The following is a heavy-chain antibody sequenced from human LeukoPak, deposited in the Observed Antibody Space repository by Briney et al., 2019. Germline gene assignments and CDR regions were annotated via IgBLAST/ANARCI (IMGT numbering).Heavy chain of an antibody. CDR3: VRDLTYGARFDY. V-gene: IGHV3-30*03. CDR2: ISSDGNVK. Sequence: GGSLRLSCAASGFTFSTHGMHWVRQAPGKGMESVAFISSDGNVKFYPDSLKGRITISRDNFRNTVSLEMSTLRPEDTALYYCVRDLTYGARFDYWGQGTLVTVSS. D-gene: IGHD3-9*01. CDR1: GFTFSTHG. J-gene: IGHJ4*02.